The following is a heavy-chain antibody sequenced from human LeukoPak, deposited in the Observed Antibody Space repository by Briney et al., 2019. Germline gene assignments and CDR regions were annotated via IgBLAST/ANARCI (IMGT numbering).Heavy chain of an antibody. CDR3: ARVDRRGYDFWSGYSPSPYFDY. CDR2: IYHSGST. J-gene: IGHJ4*02. D-gene: IGHD3-3*01. Sequence: SETLSLTCAVSGGSISSSNWWSWVRQPPGKGLEWIGEIYHSGSTNYNPSLKSRVTISVDKSKNQFSLKLSSVTAADTAVYYCARVDRRGYDFWSGYSPSPYFDYWGQGTLVTVSS. V-gene: IGHV4-4*02. CDR1: GGSISSSNW.